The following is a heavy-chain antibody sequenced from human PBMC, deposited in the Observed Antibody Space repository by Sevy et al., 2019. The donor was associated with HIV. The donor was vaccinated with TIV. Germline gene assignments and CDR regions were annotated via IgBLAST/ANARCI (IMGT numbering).Heavy chain of an antibody. CDR1: GYMFTDYY. D-gene: IGHD4-17*01. CDR2: INPNDGVT. V-gene: IGHV1-2*02. Sequence: ASVQVSCKASGYMFTDYYIHWVRQAPGQGLEWMAWINPNDGVTNYAQRFQGEVTVTRDTSISTAYMEMSRLRSDDTAIYYCARLTTMPTSDLYGMDVWGQGTSVTVSS. J-gene: IGHJ6*02. CDR3: ARLTTMPTSDLYGMDV.